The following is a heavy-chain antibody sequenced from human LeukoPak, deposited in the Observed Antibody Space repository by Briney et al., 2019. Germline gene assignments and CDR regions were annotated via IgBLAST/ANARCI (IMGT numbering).Heavy chain of an antibody. CDR1: GGSISSSSYY. V-gene: IGHV4-39*07. CDR3: ARELWDCVDP. Sequence: SETLSLTCTVSGGSISSSSYYWGWIRQPPGKGLEWIGSIYYSGSTYYNPSLKSRVTISVDTSKNQFSLKLSSVTAADTAVYYCARELWDCVDPWGQGTLVTVSS. D-gene: IGHD1-26*01. CDR2: IYYSGST. J-gene: IGHJ5*02.